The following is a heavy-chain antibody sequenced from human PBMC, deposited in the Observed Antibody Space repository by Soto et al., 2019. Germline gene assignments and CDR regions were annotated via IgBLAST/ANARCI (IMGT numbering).Heavy chain of an antibody. J-gene: IGHJ3*01. CDR3: ATRPLLRGAP. Sequence: EVQLVESGGGLIQPGGSLRLSCDASGFTFSSNDMNWVRQAPGKGLEWVSLIWTSGSTAYADSVKGRFTISRDNSKSALYLHMSSLRAEDTAVYYCATRPLLRGAPWGQGTMVTVSS. D-gene: IGHD3-16*01. CDR1: GFTFSSND. CDR2: IWTSGST. V-gene: IGHV3-53*01.